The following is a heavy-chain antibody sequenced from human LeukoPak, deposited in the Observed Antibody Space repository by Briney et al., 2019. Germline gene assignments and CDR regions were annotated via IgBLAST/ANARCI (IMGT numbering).Heavy chain of an antibody. Sequence: GESLKISCKGSGYSFTSYWIGWVRQVPGKGLEWMGIIYPGDSDTRYSPSFQGQVTISADKSISTAYLQWSSLKASDTAMYYCARHMGHYYGSGSYYQFDYWGQGTLVTVSS. CDR3: ARHMGHYYGSGSYYQFDY. CDR2: IYPGDSDT. J-gene: IGHJ4*02. CDR1: GYSFTSYW. V-gene: IGHV5-51*01. D-gene: IGHD3-10*01.